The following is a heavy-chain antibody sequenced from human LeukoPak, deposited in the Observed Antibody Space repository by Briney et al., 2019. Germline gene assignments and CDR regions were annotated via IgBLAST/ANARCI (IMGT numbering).Heavy chain of an antibody. V-gene: IGHV3-20*04. CDR1: GFTFDDYG. Sequence: GGSLRLSCAASGFTFDDYGMSWVRQAPGKGLEWVSGINWNGGSTGYADSVKGLFTISRDNAKNSLYLQMNSLRAEGTALYYCARGFGYCGGDCYPYYFDYWGQGTLVTVSS. CDR2: INWNGGST. CDR3: ARGFGYCGGDCYPYYFDY. D-gene: IGHD2-21*02. J-gene: IGHJ4*02.